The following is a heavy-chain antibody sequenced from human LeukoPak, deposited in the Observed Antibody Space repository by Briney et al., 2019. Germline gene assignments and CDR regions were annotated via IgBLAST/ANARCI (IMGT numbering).Heavy chain of an antibody. CDR1: GGSISSYY. Sequence: SETLSLTCTVSGGSISSYYWSWIRQPPGKGLGWIGYIYYSGSTNYNPSLKSRVTISVDTSKNQFSLKLSSVTAADTAVYYCAREPPYSSSAFDIWGQGTMVTVSS. CDR3: AREPPYSSSAFDI. J-gene: IGHJ3*02. CDR2: IYYSGST. V-gene: IGHV4-59*01. D-gene: IGHD6-13*01.